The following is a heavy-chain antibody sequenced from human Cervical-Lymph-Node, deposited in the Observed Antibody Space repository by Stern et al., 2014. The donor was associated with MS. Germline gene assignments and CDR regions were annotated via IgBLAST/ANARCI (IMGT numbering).Heavy chain of an antibody. CDR2: AFPTSGTN. CDR1: GGSFTSYA. CDR3: VERDAWFDP. D-gene: IGHD1-1*01. J-gene: IGHJ5*02. V-gene: IGHV1-69*06. Sequence: VQLEESGAEVKKPGSSVNVSCTASGGSFTSYAISWVRQGPGQGLEWLGGAFPTSGTNNDAKTFRGRLPTIAANSTNIADMELRSLTAEDTAIYYCVERDAWFDPWGPGTLVTVSS.